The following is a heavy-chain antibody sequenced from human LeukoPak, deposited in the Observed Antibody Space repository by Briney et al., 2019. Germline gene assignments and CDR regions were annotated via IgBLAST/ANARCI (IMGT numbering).Heavy chain of an antibody. CDR2: FMPILGIA. CDR1: GDIFIDYT. CDR3: AKDFLRGTYYRPLDP. D-gene: IGHD3-10*01. J-gene: IGHJ5*02. V-gene: IGHV1-69*04. Sequence: SVKVSCKASGDIFIDYTVTWVRQAPGQGLEWMGRFMPILGIATQAPKFRGRVTITADRSTSTAYMELSSLTSEDTAVYYCAKDFLRGTYYRPLDPRGQGTLVTVSS.